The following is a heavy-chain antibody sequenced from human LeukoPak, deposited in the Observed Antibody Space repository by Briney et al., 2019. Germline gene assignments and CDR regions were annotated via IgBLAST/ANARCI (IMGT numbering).Heavy chain of an antibody. V-gene: IGHV3-20*04. CDR2: INWNGGST. J-gene: IGHJ4*02. CDR1: GFTFDDYG. Sequence: GGSLRLSCAASGFTFDDYGMSWVRQAPGKGLEWVSGINWNGGSTGYADSVKGRFTISRDNAKNSLYLQMNSLRAEDTALYYGARDLYDILTGYSTPGGYWAQGALVTVSS. CDR3: ARDLYDILTGYSTPGGY. D-gene: IGHD3-9*01.